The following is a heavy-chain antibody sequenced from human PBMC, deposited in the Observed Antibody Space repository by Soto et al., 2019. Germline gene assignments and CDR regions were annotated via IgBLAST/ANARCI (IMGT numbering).Heavy chain of an antibody. CDR1: GYTFTSYY. J-gene: IGHJ6*03. CDR3: ARDNPSDTIFGVVSLYYYYYMDV. D-gene: IGHD3-3*01. V-gene: IGHV1-18*01. CDR2: INAYNGYA. Sequence: ASVKVSCKASGYTFTSYYISWVRQAPGQGLEWMGWINAYNGYAYYVQKFQGRVTITADKSTSTAYMELSSLRSEDTAVYYCARDNPSDTIFGVVSLYYYYYMDVWGKGTTVTVSS.